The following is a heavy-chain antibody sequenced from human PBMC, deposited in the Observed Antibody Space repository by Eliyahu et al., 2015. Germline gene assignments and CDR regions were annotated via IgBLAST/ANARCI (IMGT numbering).Heavy chain of an antibody. CDR2: ISASSSXK. CDR1: GFPFNSFA. J-gene: IGHJ4*02. D-gene: IGHD5-24*01. V-gene: IGHV3-48*02. CDR3: ARAEEMSTIFDY. Sequence: EVQLVESGGGLVQPGGSLTLSCAXSGFPFNSFAVXWVRQAPGKGLEWVSYISASSSXKYYADSVKGRFTISRDNARNSLYLQMNSLRDEDTAVYYCARAEEMSTIFDYWGQGTLVTVSS.